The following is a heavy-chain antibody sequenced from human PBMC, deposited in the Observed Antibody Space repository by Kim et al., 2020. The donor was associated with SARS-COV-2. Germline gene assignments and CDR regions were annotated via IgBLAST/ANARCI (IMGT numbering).Heavy chain of an antibody. V-gene: IGHV3-30*04. J-gene: IGHJ6*02. CDR2: ISYVGSNK. Sequence: GGSLRLSCAASGFTFSSYAMHWVRQAPGKGLEWVAVISYVGSNKYYVDSVKGRFTISRDNSKNTLYLQMNSLRAEDTAVYYCAKEDGSYYYYYYGMDVWGQGTTVTVSS. CDR1: GFTFSSYA. D-gene: IGHD1-26*01. CDR3: AKEDGSYYYYYYGMDV.